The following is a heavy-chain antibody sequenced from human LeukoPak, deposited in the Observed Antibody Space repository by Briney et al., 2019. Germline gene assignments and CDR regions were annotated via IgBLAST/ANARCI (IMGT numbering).Heavy chain of an antibody. CDR1: GGSFSGYY. D-gene: IGHD3-10*01. V-gene: IGHV4-34*01. Sequence: SETLSLTCAVYGGSFSGYYWSWIRQPPGKGLEWIGEINHSGSTNYNPSLKSRVTISVDTSKNQFSLKLSSVTVADTAVYYCARVTVTMVRGVTVYYYYYYMDVWGKGTTVTVSS. CDR2: INHSGST. J-gene: IGHJ6*03. CDR3: ARVTVTMVRGVTVYYYYYYMDV.